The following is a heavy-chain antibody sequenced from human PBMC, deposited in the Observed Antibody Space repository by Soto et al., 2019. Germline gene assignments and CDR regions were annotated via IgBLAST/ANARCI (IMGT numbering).Heavy chain of an antibody. CDR1: GVTFSSYG. J-gene: IGHJ4*02. V-gene: IGHV3-30*18. CDR2: ISYDGTNK. Sequence: VQLVESGGGLVKPGGSLRLSCAASGVTFSSYGMHWVRQAPGKGLEWVAVISYDGTNKYYADSVKGRFTISRDDSKNTLYLQMNSLRPEDTAVYYCAKEKVTRGYSFLVDYWGQGTLVTVSS. CDR3: AKEKVTRGYSFLVDY. D-gene: IGHD5-18*01.